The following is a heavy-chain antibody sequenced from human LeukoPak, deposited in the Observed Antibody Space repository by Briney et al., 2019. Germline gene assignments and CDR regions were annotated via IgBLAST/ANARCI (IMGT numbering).Heavy chain of an antibody. V-gene: IGHV3-21*01. CDR3: ARDRITIFGVAYGMDV. CDR2: ISSSSSYI. D-gene: IGHD3-3*01. J-gene: IGHJ6*02. Sequence: GGSLRLSCAASGFTFSSYSMNWVRQAPEKGLEWVSSISSSSSYIYYADSVKGRFTISRDNAKNSLYLQMNSLRAEDTAVYYCARDRITIFGVAYGMDVWGQGTTVTVSS. CDR1: GFTFSSYS.